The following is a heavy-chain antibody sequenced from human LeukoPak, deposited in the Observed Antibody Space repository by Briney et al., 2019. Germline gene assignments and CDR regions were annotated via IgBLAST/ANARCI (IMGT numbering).Heavy chain of an antibody. CDR1: GFSFSGYG. Sequence: GGSLRLSCAASGFSFSGYGMHWVRQAPGKGLEWVTFIRYDGSTKSYADSVKGRFTIARDDSKNTLYLQMNSLRAEDTAVYFCAKDYNNGFDYWGQGALVTVSS. CDR2: IRYDGSTK. D-gene: IGHD1-14*01. CDR3: AKDYNNGFDY. J-gene: IGHJ4*02. V-gene: IGHV3-30*02.